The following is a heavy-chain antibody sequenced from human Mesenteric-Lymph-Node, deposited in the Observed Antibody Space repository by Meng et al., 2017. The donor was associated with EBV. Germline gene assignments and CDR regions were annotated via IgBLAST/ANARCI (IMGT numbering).Heavy chain of an antibody. CDR3: ARDALGGYTSGWFDY. J-gene: IGHJ5*01. CDR2: IHYSGST. Sequence: QRQLDESGPGLVKPSETLSLTCTVSGGSISSSSDFWGWIRQPPGKGLEWIGTIHYSGSTYYNPSLKSRVTISVDTSKNQFSLKLSSVTAADTAVYFCARDALGGYTSGWFDYWGQGTLVTVSS. CDR1: GGSISSSSDF. V-gene: IGHV4-39*07. D-gene: IGHD5-12*01.